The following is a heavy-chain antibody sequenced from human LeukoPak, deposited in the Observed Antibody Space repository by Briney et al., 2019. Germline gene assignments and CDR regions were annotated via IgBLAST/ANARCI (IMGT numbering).Heavy chain of an antibody. J-gene: IGHJ5*02. D-gene: IGHD5-12*01. CDR1: GYSISSGYY. Sequence: SETLSLTCTVSGYSISSGYYWGWIRQPPGKGLEWIGSIYHSGSTYYNPPLKSRVTISVDTSKNQFSLKLSSVTAADTAVYYCARVGYGEGLSRFDPWGQGTLVTVSS. V-gene: IGHV4-38-2*02. CDR2: IYHSGST. CDR3: ARVGYGEGLSRFDP.